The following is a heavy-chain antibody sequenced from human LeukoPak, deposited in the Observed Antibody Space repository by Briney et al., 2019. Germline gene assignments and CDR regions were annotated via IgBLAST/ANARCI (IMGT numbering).Heavy chain of an antibody. J-gene: IGHJ4*02. CDR2: IYNRGST. V-gene: IGHV4-59*08. Sequence: SETLSLTCPVSGGSISSYYWSWVRQAPGKGLEWVGYIYNRGSTNYNPSSKRRVTISVDTSKNQSYLKLSSATAADTAVYCCARHRDTDYLDYWGQGTLVSVSS. CDR1: GGSISSYY. CDR3: ARHRDTDYLDY.